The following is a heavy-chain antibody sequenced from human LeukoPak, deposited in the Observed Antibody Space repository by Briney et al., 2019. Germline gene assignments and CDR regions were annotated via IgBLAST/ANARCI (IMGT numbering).Heavy chain of an antibody. Sequence: ASVKVSCKASGYTFTGYYMHWVRQAPGQGLEWMGIINPSGGSTTYAQKFQGRVTMTRDTSTSTVYMELSSLRSEDTAVYYCARDEVKYNYGPGAFDIWGQGTMVTVSS. J-gene: IGHJ3*02. CDR3: ARDEVKYNYGPGAFDI. CDR2: INPSGGST. CDR1: GYTFTGYY. D-gene: IGHD5-18*01. V-gene: IGHV1-46*01.